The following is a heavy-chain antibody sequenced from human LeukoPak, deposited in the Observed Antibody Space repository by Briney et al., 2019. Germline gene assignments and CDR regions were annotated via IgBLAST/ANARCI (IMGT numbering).Heavy chain of an antibody. CDR2: IYYSGST. CDR1: GVSISSYY. V-gene: IGHV4-59*01. J-gene: IGHJ5*02. D-gene: IGHD6-13*01. Sequence: SETLSLTCTVSGVSISSYYWSWIRQPPGRGLELIGYIYYSGSTNYNPSLKSRVTISVDTSKNQLSLKLSSVTAADTAVYYCARFSVAAAGTGWFDPWGQGTLVTVSA. CDR3: ARFSVAAAGTGWFDP.